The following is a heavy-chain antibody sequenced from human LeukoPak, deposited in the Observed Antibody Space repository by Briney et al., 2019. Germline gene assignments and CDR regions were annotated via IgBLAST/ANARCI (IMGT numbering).Heavy chain of an antibody. Sequence: PGGSLRLSCAASGFTFSGYWMHWVRQAPGKELVWVSRINSDGSTTNSADSVKGRFTISRDNAKTTLYLQMNSLRAEDTAVYYCATSTYCSGGNCYSRTLQYWGQGTLVTVSS. D-gene: IGHD2-15*01. CDR2: INSDGSTT. CDR1: GFTFSGYW. V-gene: IGHV3-74*01. J-gene: IGHJ4*02. CDR3: ATSTYCSGGNCYSRTLQY.